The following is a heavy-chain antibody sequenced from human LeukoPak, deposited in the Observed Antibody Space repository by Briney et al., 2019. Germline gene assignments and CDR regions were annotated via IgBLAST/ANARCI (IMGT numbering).Heavy chain of an antibody. D-gene: IGHD5-18*01. Sequence: GGSLRLSCAASGFTFSSYSMSWVRQAPGKGLEWVSYISMSSVYIYYADSVKGRFTISRDNAKNSLYLQMNSLRAEDTAVYYCASARGSNYGSLGDWGQGTLVTVSS. V-gene: IGHV3-21*01. J-gene: IGHJ4*02. CDR3: ASARGSNYGSLGD. CDR1: GFTFSSYS. CDR2: ISMSSVYI.